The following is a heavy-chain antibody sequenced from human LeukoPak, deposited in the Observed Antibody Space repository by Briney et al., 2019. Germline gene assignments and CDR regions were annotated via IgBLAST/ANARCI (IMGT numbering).Heavy chain of an antibody. CDR2: ISPSGDIT. CDR3: AKDDAWLRFGE. CDR1: GFIFDEYG. D-gene: IGHD3-10*01. V-gene: IGHV3-23*01. J-gene: IGHJ4*02. Sequence: GGSLRLSCAASGFIFDEYGMSWVRQAPGKGLEWVSGISPSGDITYYADSVKGRFTISRDNSKNTLYLEVISLTAEDTAVYYCAKDDAWLRFGEWSQGTLVTVSS.